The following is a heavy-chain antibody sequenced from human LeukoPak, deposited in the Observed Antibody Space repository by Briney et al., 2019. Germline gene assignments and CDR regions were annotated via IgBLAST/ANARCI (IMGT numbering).Heavy chain of an antibody. D-gene: IGHD5/OR15-5a*01. CDR1: GFTDRSNY. V-gene: IGHV3-66*01. CDR3: AKVPISTKTLEY. Sequence: GGSLRFSCATSGFTDRSNYMNWVRQTPGKGLQWVSIIYSGGSTYYADSVRGRFIISRDDSKDTMYLQMNSLRAEDTAVYYCAKVPISTKTLEYWGQGTLVTVSS. J-gene: IGHJ4*02. CDR2: IYSGGST.